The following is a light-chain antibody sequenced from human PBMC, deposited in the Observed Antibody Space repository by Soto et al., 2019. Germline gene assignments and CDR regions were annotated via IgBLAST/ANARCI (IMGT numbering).Light chain of an antibody. CDR2: ATF. J-gene: IGKJ5*01. CDR3: QQTFIAPIT. Sequence: DIQMTQSPSCLSAFVGVRCTITCRASQAMSTYLNWYQQKQEKAPKXXIYATFNLQSGVPSRFSGSVSGTDFTLTISSLKNEDFATYYCQQTFIAPITFGQGTRLEIK. V-gene: IGKV1-39*01. CDR1: QAMSTY.